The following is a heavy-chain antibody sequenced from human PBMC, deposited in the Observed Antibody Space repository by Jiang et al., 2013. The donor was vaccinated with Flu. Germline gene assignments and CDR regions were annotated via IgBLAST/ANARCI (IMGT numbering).Heavy chain of an antibody. D-gene: IGHD4-23*01. Sequence: TLSLTCTVSGDSISDRNYYWGWIRQPPGKGLEWIGSVFYTGKTFYNPSLKSRVTVSVDTSKNQFSLKVDSVTAADTAVYYCTRDDNGNSNWFDPWGQGTLVTVSS. J-gene: IGHJ5*02. CDR2: VFYTGKT. CDR1: GDSISDRNYY. CDR3: TRDDNGNSNWFDP. V-gene: IGHV4-39*07.